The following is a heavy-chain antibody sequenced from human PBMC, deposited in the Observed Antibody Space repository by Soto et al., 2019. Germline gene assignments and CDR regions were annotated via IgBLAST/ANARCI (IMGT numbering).Heavy chain of an antibody. J-gene: IGHJ6*02. CDR2: IYYSGST. D-gene: IGHD3-3*01. Sequence: PSETLSLTCTVSGGSISSYYWSWIRQPPGKGLEWIGYIYYSGSTNYNPSLKSRVTISVDTSKNQFSLKLSSVTAADTAVYYCARGGLDPNYDFWSGYYPLYYYYGMDVWGQGTTVTVSS. CDR3: ARGGLDPNYDFWSGYYPLYYYYGMDV. CDR1: GGSISSYY. V-gene: IGHV4-59*01.